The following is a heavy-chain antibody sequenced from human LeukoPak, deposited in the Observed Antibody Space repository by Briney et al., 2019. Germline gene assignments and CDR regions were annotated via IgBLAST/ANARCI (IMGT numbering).Heavy chain of an antibody. V-gene: IGHV1-69*13. CDR3: ARGYNGSPRGAFNF. D-gene: IGHD1-26*01. CDR1: GGTFSSYA. J-gene: IGHJ3*01. CDR2: IIPIFGTA. Sequence: LVASVKVSCKASGGTFSSYAISWVRQAPGQGLEWMGGIIPIFGTANYAQKFQGRVAITADESTSTAYMELSSLRSDDTAVYYCARGYNGSPRGAFNFWGQGTMVTVSS.